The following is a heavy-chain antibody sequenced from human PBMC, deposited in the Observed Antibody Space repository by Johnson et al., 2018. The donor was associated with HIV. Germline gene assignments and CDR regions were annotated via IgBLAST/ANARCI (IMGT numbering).Heavy chain of an antibody. CDR2: IYSGGST. D-gene: IGHD3-9*01. V-gene: IGHV3-66*03. J-gene: IGHJ3*01. CDR1: GFTVSSNY. Sequence: VQLVESGGGLIQPGGSLRLSCAASGFTVSSNYMSWVRQAPGTGLEWVSVIYSGGSTYYADSVKGRFTISRDNSNNPVNLQMNSLRPEDTAVYYCARDGRDLVTRGSFDVWGQGTVVTVSS. CDR3: ARDGRDLVTRGSFDV.